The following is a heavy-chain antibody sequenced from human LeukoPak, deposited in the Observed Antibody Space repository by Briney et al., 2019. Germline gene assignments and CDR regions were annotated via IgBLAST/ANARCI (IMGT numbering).Heavy chain of an antibody. V-gene: IGHV4-61*02. CDR2: IYTSGST. J-gene: IGHJ4*02. CDR3: ARGVANLAYLDN. D-gene: IGHD5-12*01. CDR1: GGSISSGSYY. Sequence: SETLSLTCTVSGGSISSGSYYWSWMRQPAGKVLEWIGRIYTSGSTNYNPSLKSRVTISVDTSKNQFSLKLSSVTAADTAVYYCARGVANLAYLDNWGRGTLVTVSS.